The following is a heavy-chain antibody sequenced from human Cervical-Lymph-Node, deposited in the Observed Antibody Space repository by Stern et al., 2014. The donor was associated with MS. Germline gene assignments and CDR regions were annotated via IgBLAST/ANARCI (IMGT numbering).Heavy chain of an antibody. CDR3: ARGTYYYDSSGYLDADAFDI. D-gene: IGHD3-22*01. CDR1: GGSISSGGYY. CDR2: IYYSGST. Sequence: VQLVESGPGLVKPSQTLSLTCTVSGGSISSGGYYWSWIRQHPGKGLEWIGYIYYSGSTYYNPSLKSRVTISVDTSKNQFSLKLSSVTAADTAVYYCARGTYYYDSSGYLDADAFDIWGQGTMVTVSS. V-gene: IGHV4-31*03. J-gene: IGHJ3*02.